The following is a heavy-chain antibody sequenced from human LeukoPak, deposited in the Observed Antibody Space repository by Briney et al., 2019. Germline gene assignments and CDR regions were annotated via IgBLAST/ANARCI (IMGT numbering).Heavy chain of an antibody. CDR1: GFTFSDHY. CDR3: ARGIVVVVAAQYYMDL. V-gene: IGHV3-72*01. J-gene: IGHJ6*03. D-gene: IGHD2-15*01. CDR2: TINKANSYTT. Sequence: GGTLRLTCAASGFTFSDHYMDWVRQAPGKGLKGVGRTINKANSYTTEYAATVKVRFTISRHDSKNPLHLQMHSLKTEDTAVYYCARGIVVVVAAQYYMDLWGKGTAVTVSS.